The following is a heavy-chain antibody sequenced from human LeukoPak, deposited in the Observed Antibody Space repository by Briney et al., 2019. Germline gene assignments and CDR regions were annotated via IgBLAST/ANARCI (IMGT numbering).Heavy chain of an antibody. V-gene: IGHV3-21*01. CDR2: ISSSSSYI. D-gene: IGHD3-16*02. CDR1: GFTFSNFA. CDR3: ARALPFDY. J-gene: IGHJ4*02. Sequence: GGSLRLSCAASGFTFSNFAMSWVRQAPRKRLEWVSSISSSSSYIYYADSVKGRFTISRDNTKNSLYLQMNSLRAEDTAVYYCARALPFDYWGQGTLVTVSS.